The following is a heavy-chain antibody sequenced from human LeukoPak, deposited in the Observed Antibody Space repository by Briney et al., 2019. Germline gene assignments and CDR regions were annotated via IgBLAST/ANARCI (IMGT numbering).Heavy chain of an antibody. J-gene: IGHJ4*02. CDR1: GYSFTTYW. D-gene: IGHD3-22*01. CDR2: TYPGDSDT. V-gene: IGHV5-51*01. CDR3: ARRRGGYDSSGYFYYFDY. Sequence: GESLKISCKGSGYSFTTYWIGWVRQMPGKGLEWMGITYPGDSDTRYSPSFQGQVTISADKSITTAYLQWSSLKASDTAMYYCARRRGGYDSSGYFYYFDYWGQGTLVTVSS.